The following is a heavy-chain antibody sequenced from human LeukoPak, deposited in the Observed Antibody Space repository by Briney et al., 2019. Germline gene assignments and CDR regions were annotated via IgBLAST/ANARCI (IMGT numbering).Heavy chain of an antibody. Sequence: PGGSLRLSCAASGFTFSSYGMSWVRQAPGKGLEWVSAISGSGGSTYYADSVKGRFTISRDNSKNTLYLQMNSLRAEDTAVYYCAKEGGSGSYYLPYYYYYMDVWGKGTTVTISS. CDR3: AKEGGSGSYYLPYYYYYMDV. V-gene: IGHV3-23*01. CDR1: GFTFSSYG. CDR2: ISGSGGST. J-gene: IGHJ6*03. D-gene: IGHD3-10*01.